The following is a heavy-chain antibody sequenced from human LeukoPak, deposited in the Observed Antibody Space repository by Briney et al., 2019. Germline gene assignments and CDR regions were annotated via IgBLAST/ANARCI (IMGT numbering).Heavy chain of an antibody. CDR3: AKGMVASRVGYNYDV. D-gene: IGHD5-12*01. CDR2: ISASGGTT. Sequence: QSGGSLRLSCAASGFTFSNYAMTWVRQAPGKGLEWVSTISASGGTTNYADSVPGRFTVSRDNSKNTLYLQMNSLRAEDTAVYYCAKGMVASRVGYNYDVWGQGTLVTVSS. J-gene: IGHJ4*02. CDR1: GFTFSNYA. V-gene: IGHV3-23*01.